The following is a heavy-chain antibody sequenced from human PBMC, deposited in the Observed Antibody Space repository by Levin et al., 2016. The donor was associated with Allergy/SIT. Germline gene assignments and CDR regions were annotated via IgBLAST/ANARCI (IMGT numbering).Heavy chain of an antibody. D-gene: IGHD3-3*01. CDR3: AREPFGVVTLGPGIVGYGMDV. J-gene: IGHJ6*02. CDR2: ISSSSSYI. V-gene: IGHV3-21*01. CDR1: GFTFSSYS. Sequence: GGSLRLSCAASGFTFSSYSMNWVRQAPGKGLEWVSSISSSSSYIYYADSVKGRFTISRDNAKNSLYLQMNSLRAEDTAVYYCAREPFGVVTLGPGIVGYGMDVWGQGTTVTVSS.